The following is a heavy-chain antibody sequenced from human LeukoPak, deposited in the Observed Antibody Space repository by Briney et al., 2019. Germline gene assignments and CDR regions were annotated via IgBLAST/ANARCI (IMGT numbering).Heavy chain of an antibody. CDR2: ISPSGGIT. Sequence: GGSLRLSCAASGFTFSTYGMNWVRQAPGKGLEWVSGISPSGGITYYTDSVKGRFTISRDNSKHTVSLQMNSLRGEDTAVYYCAKDDRYGSGSYYNNNVHYFDYWGQGTLVTVSS. V-gene: IGHV3-23*01. J-gene: IGHJ4*02. CDR1: GFTFSTYG. D-gene: IGHD3-10*01. CDR3: AKDDRYGSGSYYNNNVHYFDY.